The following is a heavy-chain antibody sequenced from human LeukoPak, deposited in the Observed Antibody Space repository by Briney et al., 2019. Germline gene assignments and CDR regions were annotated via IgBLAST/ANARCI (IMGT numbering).Heavy chain of an antibody. CDR1: GGSVSSYY. V-gene: IGHV4-59*08. D-gene: IGHD1-14*01. Sequence: PSETLSLTCSVSGGSVSSYYWSWIRQSPGKGLEWIGYIHNSGRTTHNPSLKSRVTGFVDTSKNQVSLRLSSVTAADTAVYYCARHGTISSESYFDYWGQGALVTVSS. CDR3: ARHGTISSESYFDY. CDR2: IHNSGRT. J-gene: IGHJ4*02.